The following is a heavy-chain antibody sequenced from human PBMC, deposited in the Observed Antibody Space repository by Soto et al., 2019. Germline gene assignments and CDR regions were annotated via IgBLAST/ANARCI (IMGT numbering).Heavy chain of an antibody. CDR1: GFTFSSYG. D-gene: IGHD6-6*01. V-gene: IGHV3-33*01. CDR3: ARASSSSVDFDY. J-gene: IGHJ4*02. CDR2: IWYDGSNK. Sequence: QVQLVESGGGVVQPGRSLRLSCAASGFTFSSYGMHWVRQAPGKGLEWVAVIWYDGSNKYYADSVKGRFTISRDNSKNTLYLKMNSLRAEDTAVYYCARASSSSVDFDYWGQGTLVTVSS.